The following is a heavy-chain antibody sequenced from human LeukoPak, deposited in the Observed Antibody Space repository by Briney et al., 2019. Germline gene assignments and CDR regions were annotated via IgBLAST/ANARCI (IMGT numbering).Heavy chain of an antibody. CDR1: GGSFSDYF. V-gene: IGHV4-34*01. J-gene: IGHJ3*02. CDR3: ARGWFGFWHTSSVDDNAFDI. Sequence: SETLSLTRAVHGGSFSDYFWSWIRQSPGKGLEWIGEINHSGRTNYNPSLKSRFTISVDTSKNQFSLKLNFVTATDTAVYYCARGWFGFWHTSSVDDNAFDIWGQGTMVTVSS. CDR2: INHSGRT. D-gene: IGHD3-10*01.